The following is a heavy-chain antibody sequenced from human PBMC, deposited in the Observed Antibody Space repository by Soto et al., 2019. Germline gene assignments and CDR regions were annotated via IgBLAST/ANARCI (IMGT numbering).Heavy chain of an antibody. J-gene: IGHJ3*02. CDR2: IWYDGSNK. D-gene: IGHD3-10*01. CDR1: GFTFSSYG. Sequence: GGSLRLSCAASGFTFSSYGMHWVRQAPGKGLEWVAVIWYDGSNKYYADSVKGRFTISRDNSKNTLYLQMNSLRAEDTAVYYCARDQVRGHGFRQHAFDIWGQGTMVTVSS. V-gene: IGHV3-33*01. CDR3: ARDQVRGHGFRQHAFDI.